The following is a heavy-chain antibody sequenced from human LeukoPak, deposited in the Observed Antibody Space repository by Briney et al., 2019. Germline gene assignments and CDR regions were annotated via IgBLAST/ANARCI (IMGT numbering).Heavy chain of an antibody. CDR1: GFSIGSSW. Sequence: GGSLRLSCAVSGFSIGSSWMSWVRQAPGKGLEWVADMNEDGSGTYYVDSVKGRFTVSRDNAQNSVYLQMHSLRAEDTGVYYCARDPAWGAIAYGGQGTRLTVSS. D-gene: IGHD7-27*01. CDR2: MNEDGSGT. J-gene: IGHJ1*01. CDR3: ARDPAWGAIAY. V-gene: IGHV3-7*01.